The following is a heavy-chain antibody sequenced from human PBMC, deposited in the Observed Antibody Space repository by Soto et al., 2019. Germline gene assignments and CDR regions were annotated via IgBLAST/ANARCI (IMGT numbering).Heavy chain of an antibody. CDR1: GFTFSDYG. D-gene: IGHD1-26*01. CDR3: ARVSKTWEDDY. V-gene: IGHV3-48*02. J-gene: IGHJ4*01. Sequence: EVQLVESGGGLVQPGGSLRLSCSVSGFTFSDYGVNWVRQAPGKGLEWISYISSGSDTIYYAESVQGRFTISRDDAKNSQFLQMNNLRNEDTAVYYCARVSKTWEDDYWGHGTLVTVSS. CDR2: ISSGSDTI.